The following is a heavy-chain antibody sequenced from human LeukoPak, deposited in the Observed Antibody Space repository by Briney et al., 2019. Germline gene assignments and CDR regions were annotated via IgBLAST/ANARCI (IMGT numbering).Heavy chain of an antibody. CDR3: ARAFWSGYLQDYYYYYMDV. CDR2: IYTSGST. D-gene: IGHD3-3*01. V-gene: IGHV4-4*07. J-gene: IGHJ6*03. Sequence: SETLSLTCTVSGGSISSYYWSWIRQPAGKGLEWIGRIYTSGSTNYNPSLKSRVTMSVDTSKNQFSLKLSSVTAADTAVYYCARAFWSGYLQDYYYYYMDVWGKGTTVTVSS. CDR1: GGSISSYY.